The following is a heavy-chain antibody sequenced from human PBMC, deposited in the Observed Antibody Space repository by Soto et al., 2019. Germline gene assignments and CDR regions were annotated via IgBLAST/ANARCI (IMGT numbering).Heavy chain of an antibody. J-gene: IGHJ4*02. CDR3: ARTWARDVVPAYDFDY. CDR1: GGSFSGYY. V-gene: IGHV4-34*01. CDR2: INHSGST. D-gene: IGHD2-15*01. Sequence: QVQLQQWGAGLLKPSETLSLTCAVYGGSFSGYYWSWLRQPPGKGLEWIGEINHSGSTNYHPSLKSRVTISVDTSKNQFSLKLSSVTAADTAVYYCARTWARDVVPAYDFDYWGQGTLVTVSS.